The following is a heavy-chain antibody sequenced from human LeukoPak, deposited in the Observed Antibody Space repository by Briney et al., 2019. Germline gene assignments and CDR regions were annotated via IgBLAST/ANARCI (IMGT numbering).Heavy chain of an antibody. D-gene: IGHD1-1*01. J-gene: IGHJ4*02. CDR1: GFTFSSYW. V-gene: IGHV3-7*01. CDR2: IKQDGSEE. CDR3: AKATYNWNDGLDY. Sequence: GGSLRLSCAASGFTFSSYWMSWVRQVPGKGLEWVAKIKQDGSEEYYVDSVKGRFTISRDNSKNTLYLQMNSLRAEDTAVYYCAKATYNWNDGLDYWGQGTLVTVSS.